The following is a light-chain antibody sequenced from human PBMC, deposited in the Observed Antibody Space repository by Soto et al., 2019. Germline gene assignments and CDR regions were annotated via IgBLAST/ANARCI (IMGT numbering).Light chain of an antibody. Sequence: DIQMTQSPSSLSASVGDRVTITCRASQGISNYLVWYQQKPGKVPKLLIYAASTLQSGVPSRFSGSGSGTDFPLTISILQPEDVATYYCQNYKGAPWTFGQGTKVEIK. J-gene: IGKJ1*01. CDR3: QNYKGAPWT. V-gene: IGKV1-27*01. CDR1: QGISNY. CDR2: AAS.